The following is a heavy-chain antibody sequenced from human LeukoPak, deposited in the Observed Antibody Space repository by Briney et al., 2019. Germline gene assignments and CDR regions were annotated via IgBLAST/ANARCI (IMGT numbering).Heavy chain of an antibody. CDR2: MSSNGGST. D-gene: IGHD7-27*01. CDR3: VKGLGFHTYYSMDV. J-gene: IGHJ6*02. Sequence: PGGSLRLSCSASGFTFSNYAMHWVRQAPGKGLEYVSGMSSNGGSTYYADSVKGRFTISRDNSKNTLNLQMSSLRAEDTAVYYCVKGLGFHTYYSMDVWGQGTTVTVSS. V-gene: IGHV3-64D*06. CDR1: GFTFSNYA.